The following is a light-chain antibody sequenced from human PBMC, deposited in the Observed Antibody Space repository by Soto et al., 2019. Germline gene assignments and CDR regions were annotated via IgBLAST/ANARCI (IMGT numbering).Light chain of an antibody. CDR2: DVS. CDR3: SSYAGSGNYV. V-gene: IGLV2-14*03. Sequence: QSVLTQPASVSGSPGQSITVSCTGSSSDVGDYNYVSWYQQHPGKAPKLMIYDVSNRPSGVSNRFSGSKSGNTASLTISGRQAEDVDDHYCSSYAGSGNYVGGTGTKVTV. J-gene: IGLJ1*01. CDR1: SSDVGDYNY.